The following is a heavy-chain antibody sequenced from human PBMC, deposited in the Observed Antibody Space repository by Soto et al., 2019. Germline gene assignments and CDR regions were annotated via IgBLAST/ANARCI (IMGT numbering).Heavy chain of an antibody. CDR1: GFTFSSYA. V-gene: IGHV3-64*01. CDR3: ARDGLRQYAFDI. CDR2: ISSNGGST. Sequence: EVQLVESGGGLVQPGGSLRLSCAASGFTFSSYAMHWVRQAPGKGLEYVSAISSNGGSTYYANSVKGRFTISRDNSKNTLYLQMGSLRAEDMAVYYCARDGLRQYAFDIWGQGTMVTVYS. D-gene: IGHD4-17*01. J-gene: IGHJ3*02.